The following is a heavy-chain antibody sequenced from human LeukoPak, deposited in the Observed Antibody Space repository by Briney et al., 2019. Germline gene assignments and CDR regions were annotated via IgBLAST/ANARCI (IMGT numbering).Heavy chain of an antibody. CDR2: IKQDGSEK. J-gene: IGHJ2*01. V-gene: IGHV3-7*01. D-gene: IGHD6-13*01. CDR3: ARVLAAAGHWYFDL. CDR1: GGTFSSYA. Sequence: GASVKVSCKASGGTFSSYAISWVRQAPGKGLEWVANIKQDGSEKYYVDSVKGRFTISRDNAKNSLYLQMNSLRAEDTAVYYCARVLAAAGHWYFDLWGRGTLVTVSS.